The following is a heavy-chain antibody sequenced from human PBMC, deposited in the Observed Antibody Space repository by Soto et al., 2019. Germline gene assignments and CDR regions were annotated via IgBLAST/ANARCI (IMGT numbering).Heavy chain of an antibody. CDR1: GFSFSSHA. D-gene: IGHD5-18*01. Sequence: GGSLRLSCAASGFSFSSHAMSWVRQAPGKGVEWVSAIGASGGTTYYADSEKGRFTISRDNSENILYLQMNSLRAEDTALYYCAKDRYSTALAPPYYFDYWGLGTLVTVSS. V-gene: IGHV3-23*01. J-gene: IGHJ4*02. CDR3: AKDRYSTALAPPYYFDY. CDR2: IGASGGTT.